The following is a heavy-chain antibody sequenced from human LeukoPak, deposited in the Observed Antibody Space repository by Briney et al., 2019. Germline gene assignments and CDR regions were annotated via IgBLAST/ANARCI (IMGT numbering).Heavy chain of an antibody. D-gene: IGHD6-19*01. Sequence: PVASVKVSCKASGYTFTSYYMHWVRQVPGQGLEWMGIINPSGGSTSYAQKFQGRVTITRDTSTSTVYMELSSLRSEDTAVYYCARDLPAGGGAFDIWGQGTMVTVSS. CDR1: GYTFTSYY. CDR3: ARDLPAGGGAFDI. CDR2: INPSGGST. V-gene: IGHV1-46*01. J-gene: IGHJ3*02.